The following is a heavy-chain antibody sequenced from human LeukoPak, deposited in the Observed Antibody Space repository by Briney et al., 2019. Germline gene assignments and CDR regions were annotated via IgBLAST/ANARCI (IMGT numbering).Heavy chain of an antibody. Sequence: SETLSLTCAVYGGSFSGYYWSWIRQPPGKGLEWIGEINYSGSTNYNPSLKSRVTISVDTSKNQFSLKLSSVTAADTAVYYCARGFMQLWSPFDYWGQGTLVTVSS. CDR3: ARGFMQLWSPFDY. CDR2: INYSGST. J-gene: IGHJ4*02. D-gene: IGHD5-18*01. V-gene: IGHV4-34*01. CDR1: GGSFSGYY.